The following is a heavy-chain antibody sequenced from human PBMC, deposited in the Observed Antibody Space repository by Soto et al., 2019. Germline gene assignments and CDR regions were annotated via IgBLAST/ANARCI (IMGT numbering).Heavy chain of an antibody. V-gene: IGHV1-46*01. CDR3: AAEEQLVLRPIWFDP. Sequence: ASVKVSCKASGYTFTSYYMHWVRQAPGQGLEWMGIINPSGGSTSYAQKFQGRVTMTRDTSTSTVYMELSSLRSEDTAVYYCAAEEQLVLRPIWFDPWGQGTLVTVSS. CDR2: INPSGGST. CDR1: GYTFTSYY. J-gene: IGHJ5*02. D-gene: IGHD6-13*01.